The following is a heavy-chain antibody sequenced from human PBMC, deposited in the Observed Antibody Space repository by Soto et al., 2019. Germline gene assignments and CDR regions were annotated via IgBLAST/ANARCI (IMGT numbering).Heavy chain of an antibody. J-gene: IGHJ4*02. D-gene: IGHD1-7*01. Sequence: GGSLRLSCAASGFPFSSYAMSWVRQAPGKGLEWVSGISGSGGITYYADSVKGRFTISRDNSKNTLYLQMNSLRADDTAVYFCAKSLSASPNYVFDSWGKGTRVTVS. CDR1: GFPFSSYA. CDR2: ISGSGGIT. CDR3: AKSLSASPNYVFDS. V-gene: IGHV3-23*01.